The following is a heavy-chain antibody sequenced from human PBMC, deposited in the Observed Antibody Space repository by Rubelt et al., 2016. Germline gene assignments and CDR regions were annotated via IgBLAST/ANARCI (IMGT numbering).Heavy chain of an antibody. CDR1: GGSFSGYY. V-gene: IGHV4-34*01. CDR2: INHSGST. CDR3: ARGRRGSSSWLGRDYYGMDV. D-gene: IGHD6-13*01. J-gene: IGHJ6*02. Sequence: QVQLQQWGAGLLKPSETLSLTCAVYGGSFSGYYWSWIRQPPGKGLEWIGEINHSGSTNYNPSLKRRVTTSVDTAKNQLSLKLGSVTAADTAVYYCARGRRGSSSWLGRDYYGMDVWGQGTTVTVSS.